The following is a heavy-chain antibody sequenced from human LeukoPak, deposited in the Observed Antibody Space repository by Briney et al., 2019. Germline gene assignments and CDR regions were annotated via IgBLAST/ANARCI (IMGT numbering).Heavy chain of an antibody. V-gene: IGHV1-69*05. Sequence: SVNVSCKASGGTFSSYAISWVRQAPGQGLEWMGGIIPIFGTANYAQKFQGRVTITTDESTSTAYMELSSLRSEDTAVYYCAREGDPGDYTNWFDPWGQGTLVTVSS. CDR3: AREGDPGDYTNWFDP. CDR2: IIPIFGTA. D-gene: IGHD2-2*02. CDR1: GGTFSSYA. J-gene: IGHJ5*02.